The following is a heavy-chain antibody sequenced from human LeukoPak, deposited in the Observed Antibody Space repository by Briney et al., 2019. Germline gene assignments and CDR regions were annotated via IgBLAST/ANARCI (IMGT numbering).Heavy chain of an antibody. V-gene: IGHV3-11*06. CDR2: ISSSSSYT. CDR1: GGSFSDYY. D-gene: IGHD3-9*01. J-gene: IGHJ4*02. Sequence: LSLTCAVYGGSFSDYYWSWIRQAPGKGLEWASYISSSSSYTNYADSVKGRFTISRDNAKNSLYLQMNSLRAEDTAVYYCARGPYDILTGYYPGDYWGQGTLVTVSS. CDR3: ARGPYDILTGYYPGDY.